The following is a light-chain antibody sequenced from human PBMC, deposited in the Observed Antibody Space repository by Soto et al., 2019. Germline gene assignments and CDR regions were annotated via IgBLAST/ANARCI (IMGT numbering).Light chain of an antibody. CDR1: SSDVGGYDY. J-gene: IGLJ1*01. CDR3: SPYTSRTSLSLV. CDR2: EVT. Sequence: SALTQPASASGSPGQSITISCTGTSSDVGGYDYVSWYQQHPGKAPKLMIYEVTNRPSGVSNRFSGSRSGNTASLTISGLLAEDEADYYCSPYTSRTSLSLVVRAGTKLTVL. V-gene: IGLV2-14*01.